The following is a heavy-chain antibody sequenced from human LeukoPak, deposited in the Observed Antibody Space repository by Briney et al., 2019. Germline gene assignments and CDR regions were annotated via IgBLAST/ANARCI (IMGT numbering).Heavy chain of an antibody. D-gene: IGHD1-26*01. V-gene: IGHV4-61*02. CDR2: IYTSGST. CDR1: GGSISSGSYY. CDR3: AREVVGATTLDY. Sequence: SETLSLTCTVSGGSISSGSYYWSWIRQPAGKGLEWIGRIYTSGSTNYNPSLKSRVTISVDTSKNQFSLRLSSVTAADTAVYYCAREVVGATTLDYWGQGTLVTVSS. J-gene: IGHJ4*02.